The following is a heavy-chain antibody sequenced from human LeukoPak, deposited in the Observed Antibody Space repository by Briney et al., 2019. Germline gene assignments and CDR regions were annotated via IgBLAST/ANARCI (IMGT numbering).Heavy chain of an antibody. CDR2: IYYNGNT. CDR3: ARHSGFSGAY. J-gene: IGHJ4*02. Sequence: PSETLSLTCTVSGGSIGSSTYFWGWIRQPPGKGLGWIGSIYYNGNTYYNSSLKGRVTIYVDTSKNQFSLKLRSVTAADTAVYYCARHSGFSGAYWGQGTLVIVSS. V-gene: IGHV4-39*01. D-gene: IGHD3-10*01. CDR1: GGSIGSSTYF.